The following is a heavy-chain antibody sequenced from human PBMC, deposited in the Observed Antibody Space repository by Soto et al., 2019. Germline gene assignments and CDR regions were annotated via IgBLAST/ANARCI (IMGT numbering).Heavy chain of an antibody. CDR3: ARAEAAAGTEWFDP. D-gene: IGHD6-13*01. CDR1: DGSISSSNW. J-gene: IGHJ5*02. V-gene: IGHV4-4*02. CDR2: IYHSGST. Sequence: SGTPSLTRAVSDGSISSSNWWSWVRQPPGKGLEWIGEIYHSGSTNYNPSLKSRVTISVDKSKNQFSLKLSSVTAADTAVYYCARAEAAAGTEWFDPWGQGTLVTVSS.